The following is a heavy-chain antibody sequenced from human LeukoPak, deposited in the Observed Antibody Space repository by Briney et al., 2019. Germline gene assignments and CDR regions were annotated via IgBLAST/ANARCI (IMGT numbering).Heavy chain of an antibody. D-gene: IGHD5/OR15-5a*01. CDR1: GYAFSDVY. CDR2: IYPHSEAS. CDR3: VTASVHLPRDP. V-gene: IGHV1-2*02. Sequence: ASVKLTCKASGYAFSDVYFNWVRQAPGQGLEWMGWIYPHSEASIYAQKFQGRVTMPTSTDTAYMELSRLRSDDTAVYYWVTASVHLPRDPWGPGTVASVSS. J-gene: IGHJ5*02.